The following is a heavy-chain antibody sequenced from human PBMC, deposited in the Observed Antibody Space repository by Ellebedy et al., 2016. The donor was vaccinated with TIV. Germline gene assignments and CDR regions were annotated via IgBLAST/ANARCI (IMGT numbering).Heavy chain of an antibody. CDR3: ARGNYCSGGSCYLHYYYGMDV. CDR1: GYTFTGYY. J-gene: IGHJ6*02. CDR2: MNPNSGNT. Sequence: ASVKVSCXASGYTFTGYYIHWVRQATRQGLEWMGWMNPNSGNTGYAQKFQGRVTMTRNTSISTAYMELSSLRSEDTAVYYCARGNYCSGGSCYLHYYYGMDVWGQGTTVTVSS. V-gene: IGHV1-8*01. D-gene: IGHD2-15*01.